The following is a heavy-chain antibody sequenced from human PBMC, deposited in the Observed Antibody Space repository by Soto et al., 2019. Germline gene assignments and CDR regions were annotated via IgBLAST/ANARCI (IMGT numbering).Heavy chain of an antibody. CDR1: GFTFSSYA. V-gene: IGHV3-64*01. J-gene: IGHJ4*02. CDR3: ARAIYGLFDY. D-gene: IGHD3-10*01. Sequence: GGSLRLSCAASGFTFSSYAMHWVRQAPGKGLEYVSAISSNGGSTYYANSVKGRFTISRDNSKNTLYLQMGSLRAEDMAVYYCARAIYGLFDYWGQGTLVTVSS. CDR2: ISSNGGST.